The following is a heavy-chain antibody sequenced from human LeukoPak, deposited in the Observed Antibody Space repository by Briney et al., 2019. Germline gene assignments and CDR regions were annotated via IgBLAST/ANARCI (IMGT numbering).Heavy chain of an antibody. CDR2: INPNSGGT. Sequence: ASVKVSCKASGYTFTGYYMHWVRQAPGQGLEWMGWINPNSGGTNYAQKFQGRVTMTRDTSISTAYMELSRLRSDDTAVYYCARVPGRWLQSCFDYWGQGTLVTVSS. CDR1: GYTFTGYY. J-gene: IGHJ4*02. V-gene: IGHV1-2*02. D-gene: IGHD5-24*01. CDR3: ARVPGRWLQSCFDY.